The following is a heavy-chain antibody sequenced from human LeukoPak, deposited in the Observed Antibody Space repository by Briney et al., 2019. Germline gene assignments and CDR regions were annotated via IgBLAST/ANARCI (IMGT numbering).Heavy chain of an antibody. Sequence: PGRSLTPSCPAYGFTVTSYGIHCVRHAPGKWLEYVSSISSNGGRKYYADTVKGIFTISRDNSKNTLYLQVSSARAEDTAVYYCVKDGRRTTTNWFDPWGQGTLVTVSS. CDR1: GFTVTSYG. V-gene: IGHV3-64D*06. D-gene: IGHD1-1*01. CDR2: ISSNGGRK. CDR3: VKDGRRTTTNWFDP. J-gene: IGHJ5*02.